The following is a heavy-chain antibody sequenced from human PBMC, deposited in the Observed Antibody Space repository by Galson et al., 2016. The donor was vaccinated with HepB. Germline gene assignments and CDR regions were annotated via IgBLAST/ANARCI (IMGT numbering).Heavy chain of an antibody. J-gene: IGHJ4*03. D-gene: IGHD3-3*01. V-gene: IGHV1-3*01. CDR3: ASWAGQTSDFWSGPFDY. CDR2: INAGNGNT. CDR1: GYTFTNYP. Sequence: SVKVSCKASGYTFTNYPMNWVRQAPGQRLEWMGWINAGNGNTKYSQKFQGRVTITRDTSASIAYMELSSLRSEDTAVYYCASWAGQTSDFWSGPFDYWGQGTMVIVSS.